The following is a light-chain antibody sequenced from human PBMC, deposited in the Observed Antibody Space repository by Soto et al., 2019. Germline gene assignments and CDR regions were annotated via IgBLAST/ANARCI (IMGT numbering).Light chain of an antibody. J-gene: IGKJ2*01. CDR2: GAS. CDR3: QQYVNSPYT. Sequence: EIVLTQSPGTLSLSPGERATLSCRASQNVRSGYLAWYQQKPGQAPRLLIYGASSRATGIPERFSGSGSGTDFTLTISRLEPEDFAVYYCQQYVNSPYTFGQGTKLEIK. V-gene: IGKV3-20*01. CDR1: QNVRSGY.